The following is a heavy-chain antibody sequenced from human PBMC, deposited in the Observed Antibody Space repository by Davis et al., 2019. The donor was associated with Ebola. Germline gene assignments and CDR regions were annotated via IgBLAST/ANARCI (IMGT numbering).Heavy chain of an antibody. CDR2: IYPCGSGT. V-gene: IGHV5-51*01. D-gene: IGHD5-24*01. CDR3: VRHQGHGYNAGWSVDV. Sequence: SLSLSCMGSGYVFADYWIARVLHGPGKSLGLIRSIYPCGSGTRYSPSLQGQATISVDKSITTAYLQWNSLKVSDTAMYYCVRHQGHGYNAGWSVDVWGQGTTVTVSS. CDR1: GYVFADYW. J-gene: IGHJ6*02.